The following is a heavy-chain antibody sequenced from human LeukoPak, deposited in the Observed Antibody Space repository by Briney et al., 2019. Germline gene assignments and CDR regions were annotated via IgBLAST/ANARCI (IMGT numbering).Heavy chain of an antibody. D-gene: IGHD1-26*01. CDR2: IDPSGGST. J-gene: IGHJ1*01. CDR1: GYSFTSYY. Sequence: ASVKVPCKASGYSFTSYYMQWLRQAPGQGLEWMGIIDPSGGSTGYAPKFQGRVIMTRDTSTSTVYMDLSSLRSEDTAVYYCARDSSGSYDHWGQGTLVTVYS. CDR3: ARDSSGSYDH. V-gene: IGHV1-46*01.